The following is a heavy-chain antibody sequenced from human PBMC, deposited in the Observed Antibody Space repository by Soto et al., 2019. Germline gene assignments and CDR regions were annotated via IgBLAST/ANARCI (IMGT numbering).Heavy chain of an antibody. D-gene: IGHD4-4*01. CDR3: ARDGYSTPERSYGMDV. Sequence: QVQLVQSGAEVKKPGSSVKVSCKASGGTFSSYAISWVRQAPGQGLEWMGGIIPIFGTANYAQKFQGRVTITADESTSTADMELSSLRSEDTAVYYCARDGYSTPERSYGMDVWGQGTTVTVSS. V-gene: IGHV1-69*12. J-gene: IGHJ6*02. CDR2: IIPIFGTA. CDR1: GGTFSSYA.